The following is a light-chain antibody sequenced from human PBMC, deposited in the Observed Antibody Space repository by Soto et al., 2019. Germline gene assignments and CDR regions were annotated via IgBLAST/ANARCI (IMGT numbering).Light chain of an antibody. V-gene: IGKV3-15*01. CDR3: QPYNNWTLT. Sequence: EVVMRQSQATLYVSPGEGATLSCRASQGIGDTLAWYQHKPGQTPRLLIYDTSTRATGVPTRFSGSRSGAEFTLTINSLKSEDFAVYDCQPYNNWTLTFGGGTKVDIK. CDR1: QGIGDT. CDR2: DTS. J-gene: IGKJ4*01.